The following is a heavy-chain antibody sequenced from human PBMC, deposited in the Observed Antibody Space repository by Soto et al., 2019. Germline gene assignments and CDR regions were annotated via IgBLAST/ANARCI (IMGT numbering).Heavy chain of an antibody. V-gene: IGHV3-48*01. CDR2: ISSSSSTI. D-gene: IGHD6-13*01. J-gene: IGHJ5*02. CDR3: VRHPERIAQIGWFDP. Sequence: EVQLVESGGGLVQPGGSLRLSCAASGFTFSSYGMNWVRQAPGKGLEWVSYISSSSSTIYYADSVKGRFTISRDNAKNSLYLQMNSLRAEDTAVYYCVRHPERIAQIGWFDPWGQGTLVTVSS. CDR1: GFTFSSYG.